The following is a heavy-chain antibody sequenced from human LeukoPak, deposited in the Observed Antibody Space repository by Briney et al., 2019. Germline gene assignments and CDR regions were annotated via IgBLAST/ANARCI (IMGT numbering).Heavy chain of an antibody. CDR2: ISWNSGSI. D-gene: IGHD1-26*01. V-gene: IGHV3-9*01. CDR3: AKATSGSWGA. CDR1: GFTFDDYA. Sequence: GGSLRLSCAASGFTFDDYAMHWVRQAPGKGLEWVSGISWNSGSIGYADSVKGRFTISRDNAKNSLYLQMNSLRAEDTAVYYCAKATSGSWGAWGQGTLVTVSS. J-gene: IGHJ4*02.